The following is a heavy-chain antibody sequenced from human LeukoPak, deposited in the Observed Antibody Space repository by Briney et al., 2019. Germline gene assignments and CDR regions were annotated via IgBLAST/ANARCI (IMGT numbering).Heavy chain of an antibody. J-gene: IGHJ4*02. CDR2: ISGSGGST. CDR3: AKVGGSYYSEYFDY. Sequence: GGSLRLSCAASGFTFTSYAMSWVRQAPGKGLEWVSGISGSGGSTYYADSVKGRFTISRDNSKNTLYLQINSLRAEDTAVYYCAKVGGSYYSEYFDYWGQGTLVTVSS. CDR1: GFTFTSYA. D-gene: IGHD1-26*01. V-gene: IGHV3-23*01.